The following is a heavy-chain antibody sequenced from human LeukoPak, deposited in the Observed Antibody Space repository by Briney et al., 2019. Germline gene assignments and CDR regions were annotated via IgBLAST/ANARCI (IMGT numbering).Heavy chain of an antibody. V-gene: IGHV3-23*01. D-gene: IGHD4-17*01. CDR2: ISGSGGST. CDR1: GFTFSSYA. J-gene: IGHJ4*02. Sequence: GGSLRLSCAASGFTFSSYAMSWVRQAPGKGLEWVSAISGSGGSTYYADSVKGRFTISRDNSKNTLYLQMNSLRAEDTAVYYCARDLNYGDYSFGYWGQGTLVTVSS. CDR3: ARDLNYGDYSFGY.